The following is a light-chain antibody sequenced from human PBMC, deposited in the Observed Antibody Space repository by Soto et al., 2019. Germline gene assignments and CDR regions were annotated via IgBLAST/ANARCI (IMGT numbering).Light chain of an antibody. V-gene: IGKV3D-15*01. J-gene: IGKJ4*01. CDR1: QSVSSN. CDR3: QQYNNWPLT. Sequence: EIVMTQSPATLSVSPGERATLSCRASQSVSSNLAWYQQKPGQAPRLLIYGASTRATGIPARFSGSGSGIEVTLTISSLQSEDFAVYYCQQYNNWPLTFGGGTKVAIK. CDR2: GAS.